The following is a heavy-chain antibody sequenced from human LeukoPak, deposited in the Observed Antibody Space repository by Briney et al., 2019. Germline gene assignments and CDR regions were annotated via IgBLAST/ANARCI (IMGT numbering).Heavy chain of an antibody. D-gene: IGHD3-22*01. J-gene: IGHJ5*02. CDR2: MYYSGST. Sequence: SQTLSLTCTASGGSISSGDYYWSWIRQPPGKGLEWIAYMYYSGSTYYNPSLKSRVTMSADTSKNQLSLKLSSGTAADTAVYYCARPYYYDSRIDPWGQGILVTVSS. CDR1: GGSISSGDYY. V-gene: IGHV4-30-4*01. CDR3: ARPYYYDSRIDP.